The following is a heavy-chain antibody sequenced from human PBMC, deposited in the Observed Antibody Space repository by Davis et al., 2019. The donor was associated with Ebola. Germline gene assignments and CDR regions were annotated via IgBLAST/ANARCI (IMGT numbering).Heavy chain of an antibody. D-gene: IGHD4-11*01. J-gene: IGHJ6*03. CDR1: GFSFSSYN. CDR2: ISSSSSTI. V-gene: IGHV3-48*04. CDR3: AREYSDLHYYYYYMDV. Sequence: GESLKISCAASGFSFSSYNMNWVRQAPGKGLERNSYISSSSSTIFYADSVKGRFTISRGNAKNSLYLQVNSLRAEDTAVYYCAREYSDLHYYYYYMDVWGKGTTVTVSS.